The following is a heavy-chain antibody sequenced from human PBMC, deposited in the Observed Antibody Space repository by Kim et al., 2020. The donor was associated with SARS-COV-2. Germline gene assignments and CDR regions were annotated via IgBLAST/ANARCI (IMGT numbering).Heavy chain of an antibody. CDR1: GFTFSSYG. CDR3: AKDQAGAETLYWYFDL. Sequence: GGSLRLSCAASGFTFSSYGMHWVRQAPGKGLEWVAVISYDGSNKYYADSVKGRFTISRDNSKNTLYLQMNSLRAEDTAVYYCAKDQAGAETLYWYFDLWG. J-gene: IGHJ2*01. CDR2: ISYDGSNK. V-gene: IGHV3-30*18.